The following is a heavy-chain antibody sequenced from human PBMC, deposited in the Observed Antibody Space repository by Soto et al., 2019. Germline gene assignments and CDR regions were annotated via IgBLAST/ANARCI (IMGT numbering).Heavy chain of an antibody. V-gene: IGHV3-33*01. D-gene: IGHD7-27*01. J-gene: IGHJ5*02. CDR1: GFIFSGYG. Sequence: GGSLRLSCAASGFIFSGYGMRWVRQAPGKGLEWVAMIWYDGTNRYYADSVKGRFTISRDNSKNTLYMQMNSLRAEDTAVYYCARDRGTGDYYFFDPWGQGTLVTVSS. CDR2: IWYDGTNR. CDR3: ARDRGTGDYYFFDP.